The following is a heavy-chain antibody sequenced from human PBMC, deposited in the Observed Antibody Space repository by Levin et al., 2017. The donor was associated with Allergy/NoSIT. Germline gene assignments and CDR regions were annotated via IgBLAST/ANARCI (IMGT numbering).Heavy chain of an antibody. J-gene: IGHJ3*02. D-gene: IGHD6-19*01. CDR3: AHLRSSSGWLSDDTFDI. Sequence: KTSGPTLVKPTQTLTLTCTFSGFSLSTSGVGVGWIRQPPGKALEWLVLIYWDDDKRYSPSLKSRLTITKDTSKNQVVLTMTNMDPVDTGTFYCAHLRSSSGWLSDDTFDIWGQGTMVTVSS. CDR1: GFSLSTSGVG. V-gene: IGHV2-5*02. CDR2: IYWDDDK.